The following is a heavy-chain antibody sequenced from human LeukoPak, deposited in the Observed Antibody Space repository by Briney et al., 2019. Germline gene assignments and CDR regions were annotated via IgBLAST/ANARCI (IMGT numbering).Heavy chain of an antibody. CDR1: GGTFSSYG. Sequence: SVKVSCKASGGTFSSYGITWVRQAPGQGLEWMGEIIPIFGTTNYAQKFQGRVTITADESTSTAYMELSSLRSEDTAVYYCARAYSSGLIDYWGQGTLVTVSS. J-gene: IGHJ4*02. CDR2: IIPIFGTT. V-gene: IGHV1-69*13. D-gene: IGHD6-19*01. CDR3: ARAYSSGLIDY.